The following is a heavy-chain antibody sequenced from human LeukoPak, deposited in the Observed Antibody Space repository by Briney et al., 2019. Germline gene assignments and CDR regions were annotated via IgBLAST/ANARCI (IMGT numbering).Heavy chain of an antibody. V-gene: IGHV4-59*01. CDR1: GASISRDH. CDR3: TRGYETFDY. D-gene: IGHD2-2*01. J-gene: IGHJ4*02. CDR2: VDYNGAT. Sequence: PSETLSLTCSVSGASISRDHWNWVRQLPGKRLEWIGNVDYNGATKYNPSLSSRITISLDTSKNLFSLHLTSVTAADMAHYFCTRGYETFDYWGQGRLVTVSS.